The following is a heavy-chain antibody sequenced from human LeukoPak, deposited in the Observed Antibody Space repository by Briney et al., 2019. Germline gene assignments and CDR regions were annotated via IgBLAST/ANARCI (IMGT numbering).Heavy chain of an antibody. D-gene: IGHD6-13*01. CDR3: AKSTGYSTTGRDFDS. J-gene: IGHJ4*02. CDR1: GFTFSSYA. V-gene: IGHV3-23*01. Sequence: GGSLRLSCAASGFTFSSYAMSWVRQAPGKGPEWVSDISGGGATTFYADSVKGRFTISRDNSKNTLYLQLSSLRAEDTAVYYCAKSTGYSTTGRDFDSWGRGTLVTVSS. CDR2: ISGGGATT.